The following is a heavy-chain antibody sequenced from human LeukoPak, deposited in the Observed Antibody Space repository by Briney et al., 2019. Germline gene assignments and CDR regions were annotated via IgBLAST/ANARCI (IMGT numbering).Heavy chain of an antibody. J-gene: IGHJ4*02. Sequence: SETLSLTCTVSGGSISSYYWSWIRQPPGKGLEWIGYIYYSGSTNYNPSLKSRVTISVDASKNQFSLKLSSVTAADTAVYYCARERDGYHGFVDYWGQGTLVTVSS. D-gene: IGHD5-24*01. CDR1: GGSISSYY. CDR2: IYYSGST. CDR3: ARERDGYHGFVDY. V-gene: IGHV4-59*01.